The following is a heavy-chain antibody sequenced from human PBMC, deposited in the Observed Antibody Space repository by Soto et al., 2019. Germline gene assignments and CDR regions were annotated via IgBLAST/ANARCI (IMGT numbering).Heavy chain of an antibody. CDR3: AAERLLYGMGV. Sequence: QMQLVQSGPEVRKPGTSVKVSCKASGFTFSSSSVQWVRQARGQRLEWIGWIVVGSGDTNYAQKFQERVTITRDMSTTTAYMDLSSLRSEDTAVYYCAAERLLYGMGVCGQGTTVTVSS. V-gene: IGHV1-58*01. CDR1: GFTFSSSS. J-gene: IGHJ6*02. CDR2: IVVGSGDT.